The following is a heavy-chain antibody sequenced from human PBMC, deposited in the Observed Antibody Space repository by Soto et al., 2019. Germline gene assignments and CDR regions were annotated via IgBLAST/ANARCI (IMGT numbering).Heavy chain of an antibody. D-gene: IGHD3-3*01. Sequence: SETLSLTCTVSGGSISSSSYYWGWIRQPPGKGLEWIGSIYYSGSTYYNPSLKSRVTISVDTSKNQFSLKLSSVTAADTAVYYCARDIYDFWSGSAFDYWGQGTLVTVSS. V-gene: IGHV4-39*01. CDR1: GGSISSSSYY. CDR2: IYYSGST. CDR3: ARDIYDFWSGSAFDY. J-gene: IGHJ4*02.